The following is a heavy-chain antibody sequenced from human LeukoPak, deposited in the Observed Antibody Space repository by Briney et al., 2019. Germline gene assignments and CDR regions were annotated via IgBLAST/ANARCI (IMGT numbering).Heavy chain of an antibody. V-gene: IGHV5-51*01. CDR3: ASRLRERFDS. CDR1: GYSFPNYW. J-gene: IGHJ4*02. Sequence: GESLKTSCKGSGYSFPNYWIGWVRQMPGKGLEWLGILYPGDSDTRYSPSFQGQVTISADKSISTAYLQWSSLKASDTAMYYCASRLRERFDSWGQGTLVTVSS. D-gene: IGHD5-12*01. CDR2: LYPGDSDT.